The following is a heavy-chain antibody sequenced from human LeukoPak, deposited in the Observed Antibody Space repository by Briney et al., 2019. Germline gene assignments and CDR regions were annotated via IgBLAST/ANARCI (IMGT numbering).Heavy chain of an antibody. CDR1: GGSLSSYY. V-gene: IGHV4-4*07. CDR2: IYTSGST. CDR3: ARSEAELYHYDSSRYYWSEYFQH. J-gene: IGHJ1*01. D-gene: IGHD3-22*01. Sequence: PSETLSLTCTVSGGSLSSYYLSWLRQAAGKGLEWIGRIYTSGSTNYNPSLKRRVTISVDTSKNQFSLKLSAVTAADKAVYYCARSEAELYHYDSSRYYWSEYFQHWGQGTLVTVSS.